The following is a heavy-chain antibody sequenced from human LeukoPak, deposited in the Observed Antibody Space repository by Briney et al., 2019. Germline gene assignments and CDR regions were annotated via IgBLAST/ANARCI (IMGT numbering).Heavy chain of an antibody. J-gene: IGHJ4*02. CDR2: ISSSSSYI. CDR3: ARDPPRGDFWSGAGRYYFDY. CDR1: GFTFSSYS. D-gene: IGHD3-3*01. Sequence: GGSLRLSCAASGFTFSSYSMNWVRQAPGKGLEWVSSISSSSSYIYYADSVKGRFTISRDNAKNSLYLQMNSLRAEDTAVYYCARDPPRGDFWSGAGRYYFDYWGQGTLVTVSS. V-gene: IGHV3-21*01.